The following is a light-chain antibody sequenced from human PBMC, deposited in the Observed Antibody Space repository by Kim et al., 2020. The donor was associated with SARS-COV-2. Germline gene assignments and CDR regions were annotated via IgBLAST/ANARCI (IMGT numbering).Light chain of an antibody. CDR2: DVT. CDR1: NSDIGGYNY. J-gene: IGLJ3*02. V-gene: IGLV2-14*03. CDR3: SSYTGSKTWV. Sequence: GQSITIPCTGTNSDIGGYNYVSWYPQHPGNAPKLMIYDVTKWPSGVSNRFSGSKSGNTASLTISGLQAEDEADYYCSSYTGSKTWVFGGGTQLTVL.